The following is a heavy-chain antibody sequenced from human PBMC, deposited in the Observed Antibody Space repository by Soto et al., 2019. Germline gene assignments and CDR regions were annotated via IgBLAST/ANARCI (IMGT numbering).Heavy chain of an antibody. CDR1: GLTFSSYA. CDR3: ARTYYYGSGSYRAIWFDP. V-gene: IGHV3-23*01. Sequence: VGFLRLSCAGSGLTFSSYAMRWDRQDPGKGLEWVSAISGSGGSTYYADSVKGRFTISRDNAKNSLYLQMNSLRAEDTAVYYCARTYYYGSGSYRAIWFDPWGQGTLVTVSS. CDR2: ISGSGGST. J-gene: IGHJ5*02. D-gene: IGHD3-10*01.